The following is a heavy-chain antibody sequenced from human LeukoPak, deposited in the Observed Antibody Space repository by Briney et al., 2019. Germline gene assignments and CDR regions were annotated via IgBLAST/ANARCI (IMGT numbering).Heavy chain of an antibody. Sequence: GGSLRLPCAASGFTFSDYYMSWIRQAPGKGLEWVSSISSSSSYIYYADSVKGRFTISRDNAKNSLYLQMNSLRAEDTAVYYCARAAAAAGPFDYWGQGTLVTVSS. CDR2: ISSSSSYI. V-gene: IGHV3-11*06. J-gene: IGHJ4*02. CDR1: GFTFSDYY. D-gene: IGHD6-13*01. CDR3: ARAAAAAGPFDY.